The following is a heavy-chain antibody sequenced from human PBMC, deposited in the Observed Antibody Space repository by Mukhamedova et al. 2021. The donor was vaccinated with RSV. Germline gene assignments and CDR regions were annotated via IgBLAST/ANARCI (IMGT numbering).Heavy chain of an antibody. V-gene: IGHV3-21*01. Sequence: VSSISSSSGYIYYADSVKGRFTISRDNAKNSLYLQMNSLRAEDTAVYFCARVEFLGPGGDDYWGQGTLVTVSS. CDR2: ISSSSGYI. D-gene: IGHD3-10*01. CDR3: ARVEFLGPGGDDY. J-gene: IGHJ4*02.